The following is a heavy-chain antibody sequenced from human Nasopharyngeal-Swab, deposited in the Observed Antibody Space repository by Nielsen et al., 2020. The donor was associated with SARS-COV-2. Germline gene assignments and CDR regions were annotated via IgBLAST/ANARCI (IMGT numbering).Heavy chain of an antibody. V-gene: IGHV3-23*01. J-gene: IGHJ6*03. D-gene: IGHD4-11*01. CDR2: ISASGVTT. CDR1: GFTFSRFG. Sequence: GESLKISCAASGFTFSRFGMGWVRQAPGKGLERVSAISASGVTTYYADSVKGRFTISRDNSKSTLYLQMNSLRAEDTAAYYCAKDLNSNFLNYMDVWGKGTTVSVSS. CDR3: AKDLNSNFLNYMDV.